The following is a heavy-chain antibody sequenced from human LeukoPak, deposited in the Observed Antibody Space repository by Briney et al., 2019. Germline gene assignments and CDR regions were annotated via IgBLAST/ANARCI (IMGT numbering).Heavy chain of an antibody. V-gene: IGHV1-2*02. D-gene: IGHD2-21*01. CDR1: GYSFTDYY. J-gene: IGHJ5*02. CDR3: ARADRLHGGPYLIGP. CDR2: INPNSGGT. Sequence: ASVKVSCKTSGYSFTDYYMHWVRQAPGQGLEWMGWINPNSGGTSSAQKFQGRVTMTRDTSITTVYMEVSWLTSDDAAIYYCARADRLHGGPYLIGPWGQGALVTVSS.